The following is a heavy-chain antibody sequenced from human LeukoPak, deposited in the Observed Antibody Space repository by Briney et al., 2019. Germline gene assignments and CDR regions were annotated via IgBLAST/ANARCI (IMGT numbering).Heavy chain of an antibody. J-gene: IGHJ6*02. CDR1: GYTFTGYY. CDR2: INPNSGGT. D-gene: IGHD2-2*02. Sequence: ASVNVPCKASGYTFTGYYMHWVRQAPGQGLEWMGRINPNSGGTNYAQKFQGRVTMTRDTSISTAYMELSRLRSDDTAVYYCARVGCSSTSCYNRDYYYGMDVWGQGTTVTVSS. V-gene: IGHV1-2*06. CDR3: ARVGCSSTSCYNRDYYYGMDV.